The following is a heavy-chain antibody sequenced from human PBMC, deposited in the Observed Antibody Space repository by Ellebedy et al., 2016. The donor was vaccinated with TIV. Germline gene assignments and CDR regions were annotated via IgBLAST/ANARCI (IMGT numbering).Heavy chain of an antibody. V-gene: IGHV3-30*02. J-gene: IGHJ4*02. Sequence: GESLKISCAASGFTFSDYGMHWVRQALGKGLEWVAFILYDGTSQFYADSVKGRFTISRDNSKSTLFLQMSSLRVEDTAVYFCAKDPLGWGQGTLVTVSS. CDR2: ILYDGTSQ. CDR1: GFTFSDYG. D-gene: IGHD3-10*01. CDR3: AKDPLG.